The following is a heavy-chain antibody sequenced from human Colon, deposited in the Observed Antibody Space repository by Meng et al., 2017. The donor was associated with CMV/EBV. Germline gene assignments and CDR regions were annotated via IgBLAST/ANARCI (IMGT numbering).Heavy chain of an antibody. Sequence: GSLRLSCGVSGGSFRNYYWSWIRQSPGKGLEWIGEVHHSGSINYDASLKCRVTISVDTSKNQMSMSLRSVTAADTAVYYCARGPYWSGDYPRRYYFDYWGQGTLVTVSS. D-gene: IGHD3-3*01. CDR3: ARGPYWSGDYPRRYYFDY. V-gene: IGHV4-34*01. J-gene: IGHJ4*02. CDR2: VHHSGSI. CDR1: GGSFRNYY.